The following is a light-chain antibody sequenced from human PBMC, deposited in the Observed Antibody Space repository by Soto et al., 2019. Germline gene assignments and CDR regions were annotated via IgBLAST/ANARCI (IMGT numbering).Light chain of an antibody. V-gene: IGKV3-20*01. CDR2: GAS. CDR1: QSVSSSY. Sequence: EIVLTQSPGTLSLSPGERATLSCRASQSVSSSYLAWYQQKPGQAPRLLIYGASSRATGIPDRFSGSGSGTDVTLTISRLEPEDFGVYYCQQYGSSPRITFGQGTRLEIK. CDR3: QQYGSSPRIT. J-gene: IGKJ5*01.